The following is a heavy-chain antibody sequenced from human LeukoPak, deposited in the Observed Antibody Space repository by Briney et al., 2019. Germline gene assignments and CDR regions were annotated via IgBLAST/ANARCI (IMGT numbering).Heavy chain of an antibody. D-gene: IGHD6-6*01. Sequence: GGSLRLSCAASGFTFSSYAMHWVRQAPGKGLGWVAVISYDGSNKYYADSVKGRFTISRDNSKNTLYLQMNSLRAEDRAVYYWARDPPGFSSSFDYWGEGTLVTVSS. CDR1: GFTFSSYA. V-gene: IGHV3-30*04. J-gene: IGHJ4*02. CDR3: ARDPPGFSSSFDY. CDR2: ISYDGSNK.